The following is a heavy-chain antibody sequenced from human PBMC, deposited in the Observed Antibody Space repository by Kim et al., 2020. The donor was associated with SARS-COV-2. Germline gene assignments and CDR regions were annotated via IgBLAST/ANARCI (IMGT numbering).Heavy chain of an antibody. V-gene: IGHV1-69*01. CDR3: ARDEDCTGGVCYDFDY. Sequence: KFQGRVMITADESTSTAYMELSSLRSEDTAVYYCARDEDCTGGVCYDFDYWGQGTLVTVSS. D-gene: IGHD2-8*02. J-gene: IGHJ4*02.